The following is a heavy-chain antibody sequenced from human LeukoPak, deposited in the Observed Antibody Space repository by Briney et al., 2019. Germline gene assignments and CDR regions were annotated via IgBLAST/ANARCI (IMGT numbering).Heavy chain of an antibody. CDR3: AREHKYDYVWGSRPGRHAFDI. CDR2: ISAYNGNT. J-gene: IGHJ3*02. CDR1: GYSFIKYG. Sequence: GASVKVSCKAPGYSFIKYGISWVRPAPGQGLEWMGWISAYNGNTNYAQKLQGRVTMTTDTSTSTAYMELRSLRSDDTAVYYCAREHKYDYVWGSRPGRHAFDIWGQGTMVTVSS. V-gene: IGHV1-18*01. D-gene: IGHD3-16*01.